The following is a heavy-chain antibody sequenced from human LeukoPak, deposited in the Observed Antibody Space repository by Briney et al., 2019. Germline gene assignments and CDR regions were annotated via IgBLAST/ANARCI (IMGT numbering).Heavy chain of an antibody. J-gene: IGHJ2*01. Sequence: SETLSLTCAVSDGSISSYYWNWIRQLPGKGLEWIGNIYNSGSTDYNPSLKSRVTISVNLSKKQISLKLTSVTAADTALCYCARDKGPYWYFDLWGRGTLVTVS. CDR2: IYNSGST. CDR3: ARDKGPYWYFDL. CDR1: DGSISSYY. V-gene: IGHV4-59*01.